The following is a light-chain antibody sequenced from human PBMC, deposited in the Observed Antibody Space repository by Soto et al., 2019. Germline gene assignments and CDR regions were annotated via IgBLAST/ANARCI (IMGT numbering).Light chain of an antibody. CDR1: QSVSSSY. CDR2: GAS. Sequence: EIVLTQSPGTLSLSPGERATLSCRASQSVSSSYLAWYQQKPGQAPSLLIYGASARATGIPDRFSGSGSGTDFTLTTSRLEPEDFAVYYCQQYGSSPLFTFGPGTKVAIK. CDR3: QQYGSSPLFT. V-gene: IGKV3-20*01. J-gene: IGKJ3*01.